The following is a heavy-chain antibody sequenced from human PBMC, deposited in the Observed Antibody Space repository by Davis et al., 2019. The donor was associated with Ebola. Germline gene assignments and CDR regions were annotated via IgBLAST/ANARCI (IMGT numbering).Heavy chain of an antibody. CDR2: IYSSGST. D-gene: IGHD3-10*01. J-gene: IGHJ5*01. V-gene: IGHV4-59*12. Sequence: SETLSLTCTVSGGSISNYYWSWIRQPPGKGLEWLGYIYSSGSTNSNPSLKSRVTMSADTSKNQVSLKLSSVTAADTAVYYCVRSVTMIRGVIPWFDPWGQGTLVAVSS. CDR1: GGSISNYY. CDR3: VRSVTMIRGVIPWFDP.